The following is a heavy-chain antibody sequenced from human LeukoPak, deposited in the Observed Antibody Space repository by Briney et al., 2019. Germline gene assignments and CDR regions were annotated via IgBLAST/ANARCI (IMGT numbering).Heavy chain of an antibody. CDR2: ININSGGI. CDR3: ARDRDGGVGTLAY. CDR1: GYTFIDYW. J-gene: IGHJ4*02. V-gene: IGHV1-2*06. D-gene: IGHD3-3*01. Sequence: ASVKVSCKASGYTFIDYWIHWVRQAPGQGLEWMGRININSGGINYAQKFQGRVTMTRATSISTAYMELSRLRFDDTAVYYCARDRDGGVGTLAYWGQGTLVPVSS.